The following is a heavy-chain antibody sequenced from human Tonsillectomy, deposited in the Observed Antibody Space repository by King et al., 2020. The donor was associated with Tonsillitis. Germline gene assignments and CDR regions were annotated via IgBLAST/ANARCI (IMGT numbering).Heavy chain of an antibody. J-gene: IGHJ4*02. CDR1: GFTFSNAW. Sequence: VQLVESGGGLVKPGGSLRLSCAASGFTFSNAWMSWVRQAPGKGLEWVGRIKSKTDGGTTDYAAPVKGRFTISRDDSKNTLYLQMNSLKTEDTAVYYCTIRGYGSGIAQLSDYWGQGTLVTVSS. D-gene: IGHD3-10*01. CDR2: IKSKTDGGTT. CDR3: TIRGYGSGIAQLSDY. V-gene: IGHV3-15*01.